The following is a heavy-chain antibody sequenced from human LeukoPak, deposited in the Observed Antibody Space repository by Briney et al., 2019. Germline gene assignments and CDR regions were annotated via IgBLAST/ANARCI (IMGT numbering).Heavy chain of an antibody. J-gene: IGHJ4*02. CDR1: GGSISSYY. CDR2: IYYSGST. V-gene: IGHV4-59*08. Sequence: SETLSLTCTVSGGSISSYYWSWIRQPPGKGLEWIGYIYYSGSTNYNPSLKSRVTISVDTSKNQFSLKLSSVTAADTAVYYCAKIEAAAHDPPDYWGQGTLVTVSS. D-gene: IGHD6-13*01. CDR3: AKIEAAAHDPPDY.